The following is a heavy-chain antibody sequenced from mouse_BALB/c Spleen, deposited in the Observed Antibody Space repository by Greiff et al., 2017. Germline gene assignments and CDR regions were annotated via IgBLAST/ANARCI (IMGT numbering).Heavy chain of an antibody. CDR3: ARSEDYGSSYGYFDV. D-gene: IGHD1-1*01. V-gene: IGHV3-2*02. CDR2: ISYSGST. CDR1: GYSITSDYA. J-gene: IGHJ1*01. Sequence: EVKLVESGPGLVKPSQSLSLTCTVTGYSITSDYAWNWIRQFPGNKLEWMGYISYSGSTSYNPSLKSRISITRDTSKNQFFLQLNSVTTEDTATYYCARSEDYGSSYGYFDVWGAGTTVTVSS.